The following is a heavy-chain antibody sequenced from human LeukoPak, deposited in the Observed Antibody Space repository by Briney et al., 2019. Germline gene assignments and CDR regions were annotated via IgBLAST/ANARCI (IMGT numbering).Heavy chain of an antibody. CDR3: ATLGYRSSTSCYGDYYGMDV. D-gene: IGHD2-2*01. Sequence: GESLKISCKGSGYSFTSYWIGWVRQMPGKGLEWMGIIYPGDSDTRYSPSFQGQGTISADKSFSTAYLQWSSLQASDTAMYYCATLGYRSSTSCYGDYYGMDVWGQGTTVTVSS. CDR2: IYPGDSDT. CDR1: GYSFTSYW. J-gene: IGHJ6*02. V-gene: IGHV5-51*01.